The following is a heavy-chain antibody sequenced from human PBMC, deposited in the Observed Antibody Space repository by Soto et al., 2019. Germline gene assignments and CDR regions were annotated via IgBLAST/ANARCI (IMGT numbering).Heavy chain of an antibody. J-gene: IGHJ6*02. Sequence: PGGSLRLSCEASGIGFSSYAFSWVRQAPGQGLEWVSEISASGGSRYYADSVKGRFNISRDNLKNKIYLEIKSPRVEDTAVYFCAKPPVGRNLGGGSMYLWGQGTTVTVSS. V-gene: IGHV3-23*01. CDR3: AKPPVGRNLGGGSMYL. CDR1: GIGFSSYA. D-gene: IGHD5-12*01. CDR2: ISASGGSR.